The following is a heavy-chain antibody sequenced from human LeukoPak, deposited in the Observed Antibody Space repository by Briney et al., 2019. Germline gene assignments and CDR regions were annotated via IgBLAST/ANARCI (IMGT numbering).Heavy chain of an antibody. CDR3: ARDDYGGNSHYAFDI. J-gene: IGHJ3*02. V-gene: IGHV3-66*01. Sequence: GGSLRLSCAASGFIANSNYMSWVRQAPGKGLECVSFIHSGGSTYYADSVKGRFTISSDNSKNTLYPQMNSLRAEDTAVYYCARDDYGGNSHYAFDIWGQGTMVTVSS. CDR2: IHSGGST. CDR1: GFIANSNY. D-gene: IGHD4-23*01.